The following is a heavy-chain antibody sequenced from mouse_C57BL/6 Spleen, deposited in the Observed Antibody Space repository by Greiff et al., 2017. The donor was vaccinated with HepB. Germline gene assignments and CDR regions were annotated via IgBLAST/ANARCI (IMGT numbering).Heavy chain of an antibody. D-gene: IGHD2-10*02. CDR1: GYTFTSYW. CDR3: AKWRGLDEGLFDY. CDR2: IYPGSGST. V-gene: IGHV1-55*01. Sequence: QVQLQQPGAELVMPGASVKMSCKASGYTFTSYWITWVKQRPGQGLEWIGDIYPGSGSTNYNEKFKSKATLTVDTSSSTAYMQLSSLPSEDSAVYYCAKWRGLDEGLFDYWGQGTTLTVSS. J-gene: IGHJ2*01.